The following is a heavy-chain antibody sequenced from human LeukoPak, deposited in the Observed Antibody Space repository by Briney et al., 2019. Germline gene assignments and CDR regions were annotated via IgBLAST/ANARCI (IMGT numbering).Heavy chain of an antibody. Sequence: GESLQISCKASGYSFTSYWIGWVRQLPGKGLEWMGIIYPGDSGSRYSPSFQGQVTISCDKSITTAYLQWSSLRASDTAMYYCARVGNWNDVGYWGQGTLVTVSS. CDR1: GYSFTSYW. V-gene: IGHV5-51*06. CDR3: ARVGNWNDVGY. D-gene: IGHD1-1*01. CDR2: IYPGDSGS. J-gene: IGHJ4*02.